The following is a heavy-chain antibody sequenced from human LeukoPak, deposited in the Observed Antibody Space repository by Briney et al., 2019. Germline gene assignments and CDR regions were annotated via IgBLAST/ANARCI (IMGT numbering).Heavy chain of an antibody. CDR2: ISAYNRNT. J-gene: IGHJ4*02. D-gene: IGHD1-26*01. Sequence: ASVKVSCTASGYTFTSYGISWVRQAPGQGLEWMGWISAYNRNTNYAQKFQGRVTMTTDTFTSTAYMELRSLGSDDTAVYYCARGKWVAATYDYWGQGTLVTVSS. V-gene: IGHV1-18*01. CDR3: ARGKWVAATYDY. CDR1: GYTFTSYG.